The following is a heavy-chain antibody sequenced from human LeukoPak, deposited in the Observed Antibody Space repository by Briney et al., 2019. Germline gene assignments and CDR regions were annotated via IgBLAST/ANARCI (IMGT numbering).Heavy chain of an antibody. CDR3: ARGRTTGTTADY. CDR1: GGSPSGFY. Sequence: SETLSPTCAVYGGSPSGFYWSWIRQPPGEGLEWIGEINHSGSTNYNPSLKSRVTISVDTSKNQFSLKLSSVTAADTAVYYCARGRTTGTTADYWGQGTLVTVSS. J-gene: IGHJ4*02. D-gene: IGHD1-1*01. V-gene: IGHV4-34*01. CDR2: INHSGST.